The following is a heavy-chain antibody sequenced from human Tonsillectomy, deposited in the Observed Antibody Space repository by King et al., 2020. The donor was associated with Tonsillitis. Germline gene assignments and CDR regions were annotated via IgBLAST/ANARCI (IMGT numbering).Heavy chain of an antibody. CDR2: IYNSGYT. V-gene: IGHV4-59*01. Sequence: VQLQESGPGLVKPSETLSLTCTVSGGSISSYYWTWLRQPPGKGLEWIGNIYNSGYTNYNPSLKSRVTISVDTSKNQFSLKLSSVTTADTAVYYCARGNLNYYDSSGLSYFDYWGQGTLVTVSS. CDR3: ARGNLNYYDSSGLSYFDY. J-gene: IGHJ4*02. CDR1: GGSISSYY. D-gene: IGHD3-22*01.